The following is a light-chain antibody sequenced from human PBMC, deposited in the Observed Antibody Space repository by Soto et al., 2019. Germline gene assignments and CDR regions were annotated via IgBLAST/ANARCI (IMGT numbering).Light chain of an antibody. CDR2: RNN. J-gene: IGLJ2*01. CDR3: AAWDDSLSVVV. V-gene: IGLV1-47*01. Sequence: QSVLTQPPSASGPPGQRVTISCSGSSSNIGSNYVYWYQQLPGTAPKLLIYRNNQRPSGVPDRFSGSKSGTSASLAISGLRSEDEADYYCAAWDDSLSVVVFGGGTKLTVL. CDR1: SSNIGSNY.